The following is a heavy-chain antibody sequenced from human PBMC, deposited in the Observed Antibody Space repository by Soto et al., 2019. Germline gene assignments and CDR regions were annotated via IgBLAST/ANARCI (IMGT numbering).Heavy chain of an antibody. CDR3: ARRLGNYYDTSRAFDY. Sequence: PSETLSLTCTVSGGSISSYYWSWIRQPPGKGLEWIGSIYYSGSTYYNPSLKSRVTISVDTSKNQFSLKLSSVTAADTAVYYCARRLGNYYDTSRAFDYWGQGTLVTVSS. CDR1: GGSISSYY. D-gene: IGHD3-22*01. CDR2: IYYSGST. J-gene: IGHJ4*02. V-gene: IGHV4-39*01.